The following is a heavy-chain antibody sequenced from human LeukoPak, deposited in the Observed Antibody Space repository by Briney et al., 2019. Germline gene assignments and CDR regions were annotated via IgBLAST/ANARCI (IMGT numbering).Heavy chain of an antibody. CDR2: IRSKANSYAT. V-gene: IGHV3-73*01. Sequence: GGSLRLSCAASGFTFSNAWMSWVRQAPGKGLEWVGRIRSKANSYATAYAASVKGRFTISRDDSKNTAYLQMNSLKTEDTAVYYCIIPKFGHAFDIWGQGTMVTVSS. CDR1: GFTFSNAW. J-gene: IGHJ3*02. D-gene: IGHD3-10*01. CDR3: IIPKFGHAFDI.